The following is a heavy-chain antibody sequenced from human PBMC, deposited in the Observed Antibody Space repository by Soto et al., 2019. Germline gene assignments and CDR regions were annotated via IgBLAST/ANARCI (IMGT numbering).Heavy chain of an antibody. CDR3: ARAPYYFDSSGPMKWFDP. Sequence: SETLSLTCTVSGDSISSAGYYWSWIRHHPGKGLEWIGYIYYNGSTYYNPSLKSRVSMSGDTSKNQFSLKLSSVTAADTVVYYCARAPYYFDSSGPMKWFDPWGQGTLVTVSS. D-gene: IGHD3-22*01. V-gene: IGHV4-31*03. J-gene: IGHJ5*02. CDR1: GDSISSAGYY. CDR2: IYYNGST.